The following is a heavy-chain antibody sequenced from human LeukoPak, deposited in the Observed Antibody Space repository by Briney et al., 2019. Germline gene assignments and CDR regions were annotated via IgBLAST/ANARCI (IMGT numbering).Heavy chain of an antibody. J-gene: IGHJ5*02. CDR2: IYTSGST. D-gene: IGHD6-6*01. Sequence: SETLSLTCTVSGGSISSYYWSWIRQPPGKGLEWIGYIYTSGSTNYNPSLKSRVTISVDTSKNQFSLKLSSVTAADTAVYYCARHAEYSSPENWFAPWGQGTLVTVSS. V-gene: IGHV4-4*09. CDR3: ARHAEYSSPENWFAP. CDR1: GGSISSYY.